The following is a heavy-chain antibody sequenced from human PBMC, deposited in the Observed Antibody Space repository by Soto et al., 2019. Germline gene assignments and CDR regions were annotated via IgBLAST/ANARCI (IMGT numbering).Heavy chain of an antibody. CDR1: GFTFSSYA. J-gene: IGHJ6*02. CDR3: ASSYYYGSRSYYRPPAV. D-gene: IGHD3-10*01. CDR2: ITSSSGCI. V-gene: IGHV3-21*01. Sequence: GGSLRLSCTASGFTFSSYAMSWVRQAPGKGLEWVSSITSSSGCIYYADSLKGRITISRDNAKNSLFLQMNSLRAEDTAVYYCASSYYYGSRSYYRPPAVWGQGTTVTVSS.